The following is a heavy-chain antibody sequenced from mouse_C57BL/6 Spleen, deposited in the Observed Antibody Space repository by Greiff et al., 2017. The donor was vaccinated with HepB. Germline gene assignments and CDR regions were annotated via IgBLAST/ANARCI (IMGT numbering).Heavy chain of an antibody. CDR3: PTYFMDY. D-gene: IGHD2-10*01. CDR2: IDPETGGT. Sequence: VQVVESGAELVRPGASVKLSCKASGYTFSDYEMHWVKQTPVHGLEWIGAIDPETGGTAYNQKFKGKAILTADKSSSTAYMELRSLTSEDSAVYYCPTYFMDYWGQGTSVTVSS. V-gene: IGHV1-15*01. CDR1: GYTFSDYE. J-gene: IGHJ4*01.